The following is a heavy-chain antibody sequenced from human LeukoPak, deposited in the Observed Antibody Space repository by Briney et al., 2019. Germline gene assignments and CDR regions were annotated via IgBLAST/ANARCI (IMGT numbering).Heavy chain of an antibody. V-gene: IGHV4-30-2*01. CDR3: ARWYSPVQDAFDI. J-gene: IGHJ3*02. CDR2: IYHSGST. Sequence: PSETLSLTCTVSGGSISSGGYYWSWIRQPPGKGLEWIGYIYHSGSTYYNPSLKSRVTISVDTSKNQFSLKLSSVTAADTAVYYCARWYSPVQDAFDIWGQGTMVTVSS. CDR1: GGSISSGGYY. D-gene: IGHD1-1*01.